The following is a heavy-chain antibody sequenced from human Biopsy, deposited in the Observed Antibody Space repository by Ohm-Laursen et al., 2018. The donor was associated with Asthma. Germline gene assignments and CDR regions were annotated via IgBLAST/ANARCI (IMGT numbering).Heavy chain of an antibody. CDR2: ISFVGSNK. CDR3: ARVDGVVEAATRLGGMDV. Sequence: SLRLSCAASGFTFSSFGMHWVRQTPAKGLERVAVISFVGSNKYYADSVKGRFTISRDNSKNTLYLQMTSLSAEDSAVYYCARVDGVVEAATRLGGMDVWGQGTTVTVSS. J-gene: IGHJ6*02. CDR1: GFTFSSFG. D-gene: IGHD2-15*01. V-gene: IGHV3-30*03.